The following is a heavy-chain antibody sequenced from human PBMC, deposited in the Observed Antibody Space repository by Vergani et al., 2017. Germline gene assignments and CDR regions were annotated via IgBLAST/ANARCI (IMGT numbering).Heavy chain of an antibody. J-gene: IGHJ4*02. CDR2: IRYEGNNK. Sequence: QVQLVESGGGVVQPGGSLRLSCAASGFTFSSYGMHWVRQAPGKGLEWVAFIRYEGNNKYYADSVKGRFSISRYNSKNTLYLQMNILRAEDTAVYYCAKDHGSSGWYGLLYYWGQGPLVTVSS. CDR1: GFTFSSYG. D-gene: IGHD6-19*01. V-gene: IGHV3-30*02. CDR3: AKDHGSSGWYGLLYY.